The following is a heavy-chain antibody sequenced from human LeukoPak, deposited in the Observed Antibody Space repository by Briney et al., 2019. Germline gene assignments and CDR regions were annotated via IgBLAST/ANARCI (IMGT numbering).Heavy chain of an antibody. V-gene: IGHV3-30*02. Sequence: GGSLRPSCAASGFAFSTYGMHWVRQAPGKGLEWVAFIRHVGSNEYYADSVRGRFAISRDNSQNTLHLQMNILRVEDTAVYYCARGTSGAYYQFDYWGQGALVTVSS. CDR2: IRHVGSNE. D-gene: IGHD1-26*01. CDR1: GFAFSTYG. CDR3: ARGTSGAYYQFDY. J-gene: IGHJ4*02.